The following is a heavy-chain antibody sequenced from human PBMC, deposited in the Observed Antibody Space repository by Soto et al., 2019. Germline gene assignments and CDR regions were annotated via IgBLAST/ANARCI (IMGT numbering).Heavy chain of an antibody. CDR3: AREWGYYYDSSGYYLLGAFDI. V-gene: IGHV1-69*13. J-gene: IGHJ3*02. CDR2: IIPIFGTA. D-gene: IGHD3-22*01. Sequence: SVKVPCKASGGTFSSYAISWVRQAPGQGLEWMGGIIPIFGTANYAQKFQGRVTITADESTSTAYMELSSLRSEDTAVYYCAREWGYYYDSSGYYLLGAFDIWGQGTMVTVSS. CDR1: GGTFSSYA.